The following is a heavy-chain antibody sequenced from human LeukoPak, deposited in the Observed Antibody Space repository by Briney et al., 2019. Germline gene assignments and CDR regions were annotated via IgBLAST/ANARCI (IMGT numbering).Heavy chain of an antibody. CDR2: IYHSGST. Sequence: SETLSLTCTVSGGSISSRSYYWGWIRQPPGKGLEWIGSIYHSGSTYYNPSLKSRVTISVDTSKNQFSLKLSSVTAADTAVYYCARFLQDYSERLDYWGQGTLVTVSS. CDR1: GGSISSRSYY. V-gene: IGHV4-39*07. D-gene: IGHD3-10*01. CDR3: ARFLQDYSERLDY. J-gene: IGHJ4*02.